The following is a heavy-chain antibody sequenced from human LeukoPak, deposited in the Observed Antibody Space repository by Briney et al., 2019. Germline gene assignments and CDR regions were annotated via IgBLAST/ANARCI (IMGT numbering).Heavy chain of an antibody. Sequence: SVKVSCKASGGTFSSYAISWVRQAPGQGLEWMGGIIPIFGTANYTQKFQGRVTITADESTSTAYMELSSLRSEDTAVYYCAREGYYGSGSLFDYWGQGTLVTVSS. CDR2: IIPIFGTA. CDR1: GGTFSSYA. J-gene: IGHJ4*02. D-gene: IGHD3-10*01. CDR3: AREGYYGSGSLFDY. V-gene: IGHV1-69*01.